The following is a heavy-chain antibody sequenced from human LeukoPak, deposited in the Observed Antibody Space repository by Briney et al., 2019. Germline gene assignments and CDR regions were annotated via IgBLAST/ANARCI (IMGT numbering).Heavy chain of an antibody. CDR1: GFTFSSSA. V-gene: IGHV3-23*01. Sequence: GGSLRLSCAAAGFTFSSSAMSWVRQAPGKGLEWVSAISNNGGYTYYADSVQGRFTISRDNSKSMLCLQMNSLRAEDTAVYYCAKEGTYYYDSSVGYWGQGTLVTVSS. CDR2: ISNNGGYT. CDR3: AKEGTYYYDSSVGY. J-gene: IGHJ4*02. D-gene: IGHD3-22*01.